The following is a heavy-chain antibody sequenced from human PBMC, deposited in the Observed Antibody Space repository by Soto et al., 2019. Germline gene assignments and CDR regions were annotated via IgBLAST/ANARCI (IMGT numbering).Heavy chain of an antibody. J-gene: IGHJ4*02. CDR2: IWAHGTEQ. D-gene: IGHD1-1*01. Sequence: QVRLAQSGGGVVQTGRSLTLSCAASGYSITNHGMHWVRQAPGKGLEWVALIWAHGTEQYYADSVKGRFTVSRDTSTNTVYRQMNSLRAEDTARYYCGKDIRSGSIDYWGQGTLVTVSS. CDR3: GKDIRSGSIDY. CDR1: GYSITNHG. V-gene: IGHV3-33*06.